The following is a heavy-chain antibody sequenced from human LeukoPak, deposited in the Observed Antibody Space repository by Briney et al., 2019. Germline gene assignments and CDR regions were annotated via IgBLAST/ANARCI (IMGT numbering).Heavy chain of an antibody. V-gene: IGHV3-23*01. Sequence: GGSLRLSCAASGFTFSSYAMSWVRQAPGKGLEWVSAISGSGGSTYYADSVKGRFTISRDNSKNTLYLQMNSLRAEDTAVYYCARRSGYYYDLDYWGQGTPVTVSS. D-gene: IGHD3-22*01. CDR1: GFTFSSYA. J-gene: IGHJ4*02. CDR2: ISGSGGST. CDR3: ARRSGYYYDLDY.